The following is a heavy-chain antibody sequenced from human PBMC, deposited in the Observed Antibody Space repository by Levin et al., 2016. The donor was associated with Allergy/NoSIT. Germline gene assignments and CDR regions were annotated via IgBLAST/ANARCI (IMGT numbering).Heavy chain of an antibody. CDR1: GGSISSGDYY. CDR3: ARVGAEQYYYDSSGYYLPDRLFDI. Sequence: SETLSLTCTVSGGSISSGDYYWSWIRQPPGKGLEWIGYIYYSGSTYYNPSLKSRVTISVDTSKNQFSLKLSSVTAADTAVYYCARVGAEQYYYDSSGYYLPDRLFDIWGQGTMVTVSS. J-gene: IGHJ3*02. V-gene: IGHV4-30-4*01. CDR2: IYYSGST. D-gene: IGHD3-22*01.